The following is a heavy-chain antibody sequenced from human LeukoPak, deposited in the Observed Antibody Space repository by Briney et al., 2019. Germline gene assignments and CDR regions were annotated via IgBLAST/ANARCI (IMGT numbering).Heavy chain of an antibody. J-gene: IGHJ6*02. D-gene: IGHD2-21*01. CDR3: AKWGCCGGLDV. CDR1: GGSISSYY. Sequence: SETLSLTCTVSGGSISSYYWSWIRQPPGKGLEWIGYIYYSGSTNYNPSLKSRVTISVDTSKNQFSLKLSSVTAADTAVYYCAKWGCCGGLDVWGQGTTVTVSS. V-gene: IGHV4-59*08. CDR2: IYYSGST.